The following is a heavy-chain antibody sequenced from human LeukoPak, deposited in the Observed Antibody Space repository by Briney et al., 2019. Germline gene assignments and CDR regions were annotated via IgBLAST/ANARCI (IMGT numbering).Heavy chain of an antibody. CDR3: ARRSSGYSGSSNYFYMDV. CDR2: SDHSGST. Sequence: SETLSLTCTVSGGSISSYYWSWIRQPPGKGLEWIGESDHSGSTSYYPSLKSRVTISVDTSKNQFSLKLSSVTAADTAVYYCARRSSGYSGSSNYFYMDVWGKGTTVTVSS. CDR1: GGSISSYY. J-gene: IGHJ6*03. V-gene: IGHV4-34*01. D-gene: IGHD3-22*01.